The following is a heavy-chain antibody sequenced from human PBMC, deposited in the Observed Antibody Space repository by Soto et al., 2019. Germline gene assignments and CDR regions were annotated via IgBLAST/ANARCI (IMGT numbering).Heavy chain of an antibody. D-gene: IGHD3-3*01. CDR2: INHSGST. CDR3: ARRRGYDFWSGYYPYYGMDV. CDR1: GGSFSGYY. V-gene: IGHV4-34*01. Sequence: SETLSLTCAVYGGSFSGYYWSWIRQPPGKGLEWIGEINHSGSTNYNPSLKSRVTISVDTSKNQFSLKLSSVTAADTAVYYCARRRGYDFWSGYYPYYGMDVWGQGTTVTVS. J-gene: IGHJ6*02.